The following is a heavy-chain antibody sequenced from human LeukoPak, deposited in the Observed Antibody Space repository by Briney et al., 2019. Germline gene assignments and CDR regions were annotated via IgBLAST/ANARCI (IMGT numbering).Heavy chain of an antibody. CDR3: ARLGSGY. CDR1: GGSFSSYY. Sequence: SETLSLTCAVYGGSFSSYYWSWTRQPPGKGLEWIGEINHSGSTNYNPSLKSRVTISVDTSKNQFSLKLSSVTAADTAVYYCARLGSGYWGQGTLVTVSS. J-gene: IGHJ4*02. D-gene: IGHD3-10*01. V-gene: IGHV4-34*01. CDR2: INHSGST.